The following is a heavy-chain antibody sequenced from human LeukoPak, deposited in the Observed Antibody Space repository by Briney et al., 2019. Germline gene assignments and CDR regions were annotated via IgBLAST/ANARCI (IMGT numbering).Heavy chain of an antibody. Sequence: SQTLSLTCAVSGGSISSGGYSWSWIRQPPGTGLEWIGYIYHSGSTYYNPSLKSRVTISVDRSKNQFSLKLSSVTAADTAVYYCASSSGSYSAEYFRHWGQGTLVTVSS. CDR3: ASSSGSYSAEYFRH. V-gene: IGHV4-30-2*01. CDR1: GGSISSGGYS. D-gene: IGHD1-26*01. J-gene: IGHJ1*01. CDR2: IYHSGST.